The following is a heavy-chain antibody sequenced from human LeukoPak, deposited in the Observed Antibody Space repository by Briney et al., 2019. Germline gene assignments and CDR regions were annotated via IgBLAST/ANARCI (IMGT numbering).Heavy chain of an antibody. D-gene: IGHD3-22*01. CDR1: VLIASTNY. V-gene: IGHV3-53*01. Sequence: GVSLRLSCAASVLIASTNYTIWVRQAPGKGLECVSVNYSGGSTYYGDSVKGRFTISRDNSKNTLSLQMNSLRDEDTALYYCARTVGYYYSVFDIWGEGTMVSVSS. CDR2: NYSGGST. J-gene: IGHJ3*02. CDR3: ARTVGYYYSVFDI.